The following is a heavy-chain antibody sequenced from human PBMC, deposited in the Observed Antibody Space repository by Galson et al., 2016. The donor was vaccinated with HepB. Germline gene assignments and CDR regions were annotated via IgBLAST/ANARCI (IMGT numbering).Heavy chain of an antibody. Sequence: ETLSPTCTVSGDSISSTRYYLGWIRQTPGTGLEWIGSISYSGSTYYNPPLKSRVTISANTSKKQLSLKLSSVTAADPAVYYCSRRYNWNDTLFDYWGQGTLVTVSS. V-gene: IGHV4-39*01. CDR3: SRRYNWNDTLFDY. CDR1: GDSISSTRYY. CDR2: ISYSGST. D-gene: IGHD1-1*01. J-gene: IGHJ4*02.